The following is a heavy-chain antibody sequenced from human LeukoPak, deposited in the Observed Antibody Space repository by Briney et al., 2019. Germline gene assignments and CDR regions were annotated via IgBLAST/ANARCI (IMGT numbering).Heavy chain of an antibody. CDR3: AKEFCSSTSCYNYYYMDV. D-gene: IGHD2-2*02. CDR1: GFTFSSYG. J-gene: IGHJ6*03. CDR2: IRYDGSNK. V-gene: IGHV3-30*02. Sequence: GGSLRLSCAASGFTFSSYGMHWVRQAPGKGLEWVAFIRYDGSNKYYADSVKGRFTISRDNSKNTLYLQMNSLRAEDTAVYYCAKEFCSSTSCYNYYYMDVWGKGTTVTVSS.